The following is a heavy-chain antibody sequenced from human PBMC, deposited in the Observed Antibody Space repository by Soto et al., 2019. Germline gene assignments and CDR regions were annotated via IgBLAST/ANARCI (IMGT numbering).Heavy chain of an antibody. CDR3: GPHPGGGGY. V-gene: IGHV3-53*01. J-gene: IGHJ4*02. CDR1: GFTVSNNY. D-gene: IGHD3-10*01. Sequence: EVQLVESGGGLIQPGGSLRLSCAVSGFTVSNNYMSWVRQAPGKGLEGVSVIYSGGYTAYGDSVKGRFTISRDNSKNTLYLKMNSRGAQDPPVFSGGPHPGGGGYWGQGTLVTVSS. CDR2: IYSGGYT.